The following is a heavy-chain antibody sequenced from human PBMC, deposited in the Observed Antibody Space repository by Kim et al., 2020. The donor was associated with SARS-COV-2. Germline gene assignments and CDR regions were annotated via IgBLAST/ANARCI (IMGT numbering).Heavy chain of an antibody. CDR3: ARHATYSSSWYGDYYYYYGMDV. CDR1: GGSISSSSYY. V-gene: IGHV4-39*01. D-gene: IGHD6-13*01. CDR2: IYYSGST. Sequence: SETLSLTCTVSGGSISSSSYYWGWIRQPPGKGLEWIGSIYYSGSTYCNPSLKSRVTISVDTSKNQFSLKLSSVTAADTAVYYCARHATYSSSWYGDYYYYYGMDVWGQGTTVTVSS. J-gene: IGHJ6*02.